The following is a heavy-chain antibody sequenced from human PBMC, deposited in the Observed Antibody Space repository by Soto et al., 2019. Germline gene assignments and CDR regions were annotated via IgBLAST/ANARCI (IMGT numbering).Heavy chain of an antibody. Sequence: GGSLRLSCAASGFTFSSYGMHWVRQAPGKGLEWVAVISYDGSNKYYADSVKGRYTISRDNSKNTVYLQMNSLGAEDTAVYYCTRDPLIAVAAYDAFDIWGQGTSVTVS. V-gene: IGHV3-30*03. D-gene: IGHD6-19*01. CDR1: GFTFSSYG. J-gene: IGHJ3*02. CDR2: ISYDGSNK. CDR3: TRDPLIAVAAYDAFDI.